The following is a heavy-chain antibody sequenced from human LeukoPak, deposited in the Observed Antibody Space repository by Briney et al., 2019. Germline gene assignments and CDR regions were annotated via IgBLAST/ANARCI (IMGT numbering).Heavy chain of an antibody. J-gene: IGHJ3*02. Sequence: GGSLRLSCAASEFTFSSYEMNWVRQAPGKGLEWVSSISSSSSYIYYADSVKGRFTISRDNAKNSLYLQMNSLRAEDTSVYYCARDNKALGDAFDIWGQGTMVTVSS. CDR3: ARDNKALGDAFDI. CDR1: EFTFSSYE. V-gene: IGHV3-21*01. CDR2: ISSSSSYI. D-gene: IGHD3-16*01.